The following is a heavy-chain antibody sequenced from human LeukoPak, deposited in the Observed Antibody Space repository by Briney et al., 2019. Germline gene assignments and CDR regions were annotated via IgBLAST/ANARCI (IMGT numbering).Heavy chain of an antibody. J-gene: IGHJ3*02. Sequence: ASVKVSCKASGYTFTSCYTHWVRQAPGQGLEWMGIINPSGGSTSYAQKLQGRVTMTTDTSTSTAYMELRSLRSDDTAVYYCATFLLRQRGAFDIWGQGTMVTVSS. V-gene: IGHV1-46*03. CDR3: ATFLLRQRGAFDI. CDR2: INPSGGST. CDR1: GYTFTSCY. D-gene: IGHD3-22*01.